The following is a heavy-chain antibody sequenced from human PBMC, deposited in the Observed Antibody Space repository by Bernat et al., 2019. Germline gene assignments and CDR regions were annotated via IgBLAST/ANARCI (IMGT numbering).Heavy chain of an antibody. Sequence: QVQLQESGPGLVKPSQTLSLTCTVSGGSISSGDYYWSWIRQHPGKGLEWIGYIYYSGSTYYNPSLKSRVTISVDTSKNQFSLKLSSVTAADTAVYYCAREYYYGSGSYSFYFDYWGQGTLGTVPS. D-gene: IGHD3-10*01. CDR1: GGSISSGDYY. J-gene: IGHJ4*02. V-gene: IGHV4-31*03. CDR3: AREYYYGSGSYSFYFDY. CDR2: IYYSGST.